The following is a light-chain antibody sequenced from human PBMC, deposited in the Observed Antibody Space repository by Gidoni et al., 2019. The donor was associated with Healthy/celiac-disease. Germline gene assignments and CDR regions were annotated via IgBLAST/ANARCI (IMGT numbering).Light chain of an antibody. CDR3: QQSYSTPPYT. CDR1: QSISSY. CDR2: AAS. V-gene: IGKV1-39*01. Sequence: DIHMTPSPSSLSASVGDRVTITCRASQSISSYFNWYQQKPGKAPKLLIYAASSLQSGVPSRLSGSGSGTDFTLTISSLQPEDFATYYCQQSYSTPPYTFGQGTKLEIK. J-gene: IGKJ2*01.